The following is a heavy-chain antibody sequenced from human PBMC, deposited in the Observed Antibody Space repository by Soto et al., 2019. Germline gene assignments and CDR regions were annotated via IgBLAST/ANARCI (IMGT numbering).Heavy chain of an antibody. D-gene: IGHD3-3*01. CDR2: INAGNGNT. CDR3: ARDLGVWPDY. Sequence: QVQLVQSGAEVKKPGASVKVSCKASGYTFTSYAMHWVRQAPGQRLEWMGWINAGNGNTKYSQKFQGTVTSTRDTSASTAYMELSSLRSEDTAVYYCARDLGVWPDYWGQGTLVTVSS. CDR1: GYTFTSYA. V-gene: IGHV1-3*01. J-gene: IGHJ4*02.